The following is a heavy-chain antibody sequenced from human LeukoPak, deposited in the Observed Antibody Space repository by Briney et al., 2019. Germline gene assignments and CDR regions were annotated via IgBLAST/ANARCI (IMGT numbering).Heavy chain of an antibody. V-gene: IGHV1-3*01. J-gene: IGHJ4*02. CDR3: ARDVPYCSGGSCYSPTYAFDY. Sequence: GASVKVSCKASGYTFTSYAMHGVRQAPGQRLEWMGWINAGNGNTKYSQKFQGRVTITRDTSASTAYMELSSLRSEDTAVYYCARDVPYCSGGSCYSPTYAFDYWGQGTLVTVSS. CDR1: GYTFTSYA. CDR2: INAGNGNT. D-gene: IGHD2-15*01.